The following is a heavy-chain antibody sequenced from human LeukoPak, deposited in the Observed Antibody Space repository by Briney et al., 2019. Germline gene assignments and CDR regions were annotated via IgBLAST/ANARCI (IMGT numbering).Heavy chain of an antibody. Sequence: GGSMRLSCAASGFIFSSYSINWVRQAPGKGLEWVSFISSSSTYIYYADSVKGRFTISRDNAKNSLYLQMNSLRAEDTAVYYCARDRDMVLPPAGLDVWGRGATVTVSS. CDR1: GFIFSSYS. J-gene: IGHJ6*04. D-gene: IGHD2-8*01. CDR2: ISSSSTYI. CDR3: ARDRDMVLPPAGLDV. V-gene: IGHV3-21*01.